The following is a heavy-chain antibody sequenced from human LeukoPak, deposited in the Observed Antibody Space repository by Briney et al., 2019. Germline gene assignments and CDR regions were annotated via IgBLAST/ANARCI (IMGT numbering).Heavy chain of an antibody. CDR3: ARSQYYDSSGYYL. CDR2: INHSGST. CDR1: GGSFSGYY. J-gene: IGHJ4*02. V-gene: IGHV4-34*01. D-gene: IGHD3-22*01. Sequence: PSETLSLTCAVYGGSFSGYYWSWIRQPPGKGLEWIGEINHSGSTNYNPSLKSRVTISVDTSKNQFSLKLSSVTAADTAVYYCARSQYYDSSGYYLWGQGTLVTVSS.